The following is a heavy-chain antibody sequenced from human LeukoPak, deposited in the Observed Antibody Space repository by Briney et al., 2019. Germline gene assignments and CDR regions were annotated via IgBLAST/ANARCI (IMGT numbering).Heavy chain of an antibody. D-gene: IGHD6-13*01. CDR1: GYTFTGYY. CDR2: INPNSGGT. Sequence: ASVKVSCKASGYTFTGYYMHWVRQAPGQGLEWMGWINPNSGGTNYAQKFQGRVTMTRDTSINTAYMELSGLRFDDTAVYYCARDRGIAAPHNWFDPWGQGTLVTVSS. J-gene: IGHJ5*02. V-gene: IGHV1-2*02. CDR3: ARDRGIAAPHNWFDP.